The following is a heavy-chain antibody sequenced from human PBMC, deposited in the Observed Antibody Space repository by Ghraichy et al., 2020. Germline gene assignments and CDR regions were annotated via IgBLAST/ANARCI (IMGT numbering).Heavy chain of an antibody. CDR1: GYTFTSSG. CDR2: INPYNGNT. V-gene: IGHV1-18*01. Sequence: ASVKVSCKASGYTFTSSGITWVRQAPGQGLEWMGWINPYNGNTNYAQKFQDRVTMTTDTSTSTAYMELRSLRSDDTAVYYCARELLRPSEGFYNYMDVWGKGTTVTVSS. D-gene: IGHD3-10*01. CDR3: ARELLRPSEGFYNYMDV. J-gene: IGHJ6*03.